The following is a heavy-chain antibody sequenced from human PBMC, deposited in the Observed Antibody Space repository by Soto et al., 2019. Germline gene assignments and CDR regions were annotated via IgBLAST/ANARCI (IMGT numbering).Heavy chain of an antibody. CDR3: ARENSHFDY. Sequence: QIQLLQSGAEVKKPGASVKVTCKASGYTFRNFGISWVRQAPGQGLEWMGWISAYNANANHAQKFQSRLTMTADTSTNTAYMELRSLRSEDTAVYYGARENSHFDYWGQGTLVTVSS. J-gene: IGHJ4*02. CDR1: GYTFRNFG. V-gene: IGHV1-18*01. CDR2: ISAYNANA. D-gene: IGHD6-13*01.